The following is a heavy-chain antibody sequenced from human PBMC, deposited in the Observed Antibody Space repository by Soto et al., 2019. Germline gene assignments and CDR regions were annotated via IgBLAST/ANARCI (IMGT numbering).Heavy chain of an antibody. D-gene: IGHD1-1*01. J-gene: IGHJ3*02. Sequence: GASVKVSCKASGYTFTSYGISWVRQAPGQGLEWMGWISAYNGNTNYAQKLQGRVTMTTDTSTSTAYMELRSLRSDDTAVYYCASYSWKNSGSDVFYIRARRTMVPVSS. CDR2: ISAYNGNT. CDR1: GYTFTSYG. CDR3: ASYSWKNSGSDVFYI. V-gene: IGHV1-18*01.